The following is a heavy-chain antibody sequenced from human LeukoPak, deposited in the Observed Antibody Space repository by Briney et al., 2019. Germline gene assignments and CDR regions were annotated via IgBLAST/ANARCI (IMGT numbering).Heavy chain of an antibody. V-gene: IGHV4-4*07. CDR2: IYTSGST. J-gene: IGHJ3*02. Sequence: SETLSLTCTVSGGSISSCYWSWIRQPAGKGLEWIGRIYTSGSTNYNPSLKSRVTMSVDTSKNQFSLKLSSVTAADTAVYYCARDPGAAAESGAFDIWGQGTMVTVSS. D-gene: IGHD6-13*01. CDR1: GGSISSCY. CDR3: ARDPGAAAESGAFDI.